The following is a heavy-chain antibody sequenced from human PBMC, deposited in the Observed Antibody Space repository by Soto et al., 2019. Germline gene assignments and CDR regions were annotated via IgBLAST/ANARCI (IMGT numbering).Heavy chain of an antibody. V-gene: IGHV3-74*01. CDR2: INSDGSST. D-gene: IGHD6-19*01. Sequence: PGGSLRLSCTASRFTFSTYWMHWVRQDPGKGLLWVSRINSDGSSTNYADSVKGRFTISRDNAKSTLWLQMNSLRAEDTAVYYCASAMGGTRNALNIWGQGTTVTVSS. CDR1: RFTFSTYW. CDR3: ASAMGGTRNALNI. J-gene: IGHJ6*02.